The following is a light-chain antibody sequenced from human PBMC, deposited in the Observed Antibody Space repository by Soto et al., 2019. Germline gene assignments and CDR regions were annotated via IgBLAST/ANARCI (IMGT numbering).Light chain of an antibody. V-gene: IGKV1-5*01. J-gene: IGKJ5*01. Sequence: DIHMTQSPSTLSASVGDRVTITCRSSQTISSWLAWYQQKPGKAPTLLIYDASTLERGVPSRFSGTGSGTEFTLSIDSLQPDDFATYYCQQYHTSSITFGQGTRL. CDR3: QQYHTSSIT. CDR1: QTISSW. CDR2: DAS.